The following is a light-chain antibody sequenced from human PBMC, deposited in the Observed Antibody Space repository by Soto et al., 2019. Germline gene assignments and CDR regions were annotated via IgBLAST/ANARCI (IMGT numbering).Light chain of an antibody. CDR2: YTS. Sequence: EIVLTQSPGTLALSPGERATLSCRATQAVNSNFLAWYQQKPGKSPRLLIYYTSMRVTGIPDRFSGSGSGTDFTLTISRLEPEDFAVYYCQQYAGSPPYTFGQGSRLE. CDR1: QAVNSNF. CDR3: QQYAGSPPYT. V-gene: IGKV3-20*01. J-gene: IGKJ2*01.